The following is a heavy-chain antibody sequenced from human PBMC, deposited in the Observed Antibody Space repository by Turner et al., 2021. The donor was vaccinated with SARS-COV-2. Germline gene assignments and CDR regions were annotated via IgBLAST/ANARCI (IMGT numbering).Heavy chain of an antibody. V-gene: IGHV4-39*01. Sequence: QLQLQESGPGLVKPSETLSLTCTVSGGSISSTSYYWGWLRQPPGKGLEWIGSNSGSTYYNPSLKSRVTISADTTKNQFSLKLSSVTAADTAVYYCACGYYSRGDYWGQGTLVTVSS. CDR3: ACGYYSRGDY. J-gene: IGHJ4*02. D-gene: IGHD3-3*01. CDR2: NSGST. CDR1: GGSISSTSYY.